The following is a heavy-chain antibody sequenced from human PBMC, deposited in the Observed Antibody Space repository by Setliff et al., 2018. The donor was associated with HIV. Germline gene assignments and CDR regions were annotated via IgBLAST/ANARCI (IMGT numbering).Heavy chain of an antibody. CDR1: GGSISSYY. V-gene: IGHV4-59*08. Sequence: TSETLSLTCTVSGGSISSYYWSWIRQPPGKGLEWIGYVYYTGSTNYNPSLKSRVTISIDTSKNQFSLKLSSVTAADTAVYYCARTRSGTYYGEMNWFDPWGQGILVTVSS. CDR3: ARTRSGTYYGEMNWFDP. CDR2: VYYTGST. D-gene: IGHD3-10*01. J-gene: IGHJ5*02.